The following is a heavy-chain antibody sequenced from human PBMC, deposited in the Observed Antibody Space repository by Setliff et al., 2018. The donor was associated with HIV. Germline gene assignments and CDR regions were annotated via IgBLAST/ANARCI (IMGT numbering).Heavy chain of an antibody. D-gene: IGHD2-15*01. Sequence: PSETLSLTCTVSGGSISSGSYYWTWIRQPAGKGLEWIGHIYTTGSTNYNPSLKSRVTMSVDTSKNQFSLKLSSVTAADTAVYYCAREKGFGGATGWFDPWGQGTLVTVSS. CDR2: IYTTGST. J-gene: IGHJ5*02. CDR1: GGSISSGSYY. V-gene: IGHV4-61*09. CDR3: AREKGFGGATGWFDP.